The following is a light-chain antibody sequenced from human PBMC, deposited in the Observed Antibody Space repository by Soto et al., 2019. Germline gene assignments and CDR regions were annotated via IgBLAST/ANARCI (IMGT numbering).Light chain of an antibody. V-gene: IGKV3-15*01. J-gene: IGKJ2*01. CDR2: GAS. CDR1: QSVSSN. CDR3: QHYNNCPPKQYT. Sequence: EIVMTQSPATLSVSPGERATLSCRASQSVSSNLAWYQHKPGQAPRLLIYGASTRATGIPARFSASGSGTEFSLTISSLQSEDFAVYYCQHYNNCPPKQYTFGQGTKLEIK.